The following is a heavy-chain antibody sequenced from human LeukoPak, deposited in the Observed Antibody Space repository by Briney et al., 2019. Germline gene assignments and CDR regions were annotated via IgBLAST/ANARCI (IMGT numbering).Heavy chain of an antibody. D-gene: IGHD2-2*01. CDR1: GFTFSNYW. J-gene: IGHJ5*02. CDR3: ARDDFIGYCSSTSCLNWFDP. V-gene: IGHV3-7*03. Sequence: GGSLRLSCAASGFTFSNYWMSWVRQAPGKGLEWVANIKQDGSEKYYVDSVKGRFIISRDNAKNSLYLQMNSLRAEDTAVYYCARDDFIGYCSSTSCLNWFDPWGQGTLVTVSS. CDR2: IKQDGSEK.